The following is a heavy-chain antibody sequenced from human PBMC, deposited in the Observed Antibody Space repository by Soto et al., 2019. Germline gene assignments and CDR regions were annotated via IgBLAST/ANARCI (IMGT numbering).Heavy chain of an antibody. CDR1: GFTFSSYT. CDR3: ARDLGYSSSTNQYYYSGIDV. Sequence: EVQLVESGGGLIKPGGSLRLSCAASGFTFSSYTMNWVRQAPGKGLEWVSSITSISTYIYYADSVKGRFTISRDNAKNSLYLQMNSLRADDTAVYDCARDLGYSSSTNQYYYSGIDVWGQGTTVTASS. CDR2: ITSISTYI. J-gene: IGHJ6*02. D-gene: IGHD6-13*01. V-gene: IGHV3-21*02.